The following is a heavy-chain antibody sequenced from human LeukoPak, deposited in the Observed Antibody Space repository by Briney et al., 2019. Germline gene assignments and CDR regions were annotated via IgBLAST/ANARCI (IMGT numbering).Heavy chain of an antibody. CDR2: FDPEDGET. CDR3: AVYYGSGRGYFDY. Sequence: ASVKVSCKASGYTFTGYHMHWVRQAPGKGLEWMGGFDPEDGETIYAQKFQGRVTMTEDTSTDTAYMELSSLRSEDTAVYYCAVYYGSGRGYFDYWGQGTLVTVSS. D-gene: IGHD3-10*01. V-gene: IGHV1-24*01. CDR1: GYTFTGYH. J-gene: IGHJ4*02.